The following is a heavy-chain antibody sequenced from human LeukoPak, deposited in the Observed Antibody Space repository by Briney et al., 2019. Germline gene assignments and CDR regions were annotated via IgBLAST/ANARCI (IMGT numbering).Heavy chain of an antibody. D-gene: IGHD4/OR15-4a*01. V-gene: IGHV3-53*01. CDR1: GLTVSDNY. Sequence: PGGSLRLSCAASGLTVSDNYMTWVRQAPGKGLEWVSLISNGGNTYYEDSVKGRFTISRDIPQNMLYLQMNSLRAEDTAVYYCARGGALDIWGQGTMVIVS. J-gene: IGHJ3*02. CDR3: ARGGALDI. CDR2: ISNGGNT.